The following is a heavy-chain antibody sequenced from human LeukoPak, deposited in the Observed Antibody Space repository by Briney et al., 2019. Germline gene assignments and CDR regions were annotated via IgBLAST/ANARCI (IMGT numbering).Heavy chain of an antibody. CDR2: INTSGDT. CDR1: GFTFSRYD. J-gene: IGHJ4*02. Sequence: GGSLRLSCAASGFTFSRYDMLWVRHATGKGLEWVSAINTSGDTFYPGSVRGRFTTSRENAKNSFYLQMSSLRAGDTAVYYCTRAPPGSGWLADNWGQGTLGTVSS. CDR3: TRAPPGSGWLADN. V-gene: IGHV3-13*04. D-gene: IGHD6-19*01.